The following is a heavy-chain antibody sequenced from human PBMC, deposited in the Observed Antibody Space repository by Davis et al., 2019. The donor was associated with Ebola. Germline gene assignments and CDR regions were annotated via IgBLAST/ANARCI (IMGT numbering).Heavy chain of an antibody. Sequence: GESLKISCKGSGYNFTSYYIGWVRQMPGKGLEWVGIIYPGDSDTRYSPSFQGQVTISADKSISTAYLQWSSLKASDTAMYYCARQGSYYDSDQSYGMDVWGQGTTVTVSS. D-gene: IGHD3-22*01. J-gene: IGHJ6*02. CDR1: GYNFTSYY. CDR2: IYPGDSDT. V-gene: IGHV5-51*01. CDR3: ARQGSYYDSDQSYGMDV.